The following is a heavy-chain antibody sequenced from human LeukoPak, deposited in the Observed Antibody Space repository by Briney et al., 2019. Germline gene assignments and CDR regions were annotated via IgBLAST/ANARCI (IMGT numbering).Heavy chain of an antibody. CDR3: ARARRWNAAVEGWWFDP. D-gene: IGHD1-1*01. Sequence: PSETLSLTCTVSDGSITNYYWSWIRQSPVKGLEWIGFIYYSGSTNYNPSLKSRVTISVDTSKNQFSLKLSSVTAADTAVYYCARARRWNAAVEGWWFDPWGQGTLVTVSS. V-gene: IGHV4-59*01. CDR1: DGSITNYY. CDR2: IYYSGST. J-gene: IGHJ5*02.